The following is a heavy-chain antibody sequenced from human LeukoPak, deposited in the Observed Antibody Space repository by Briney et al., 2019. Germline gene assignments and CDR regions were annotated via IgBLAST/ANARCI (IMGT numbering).Heavy chain of an antibody. Sequence: SETLSLTCTVSGGSISSSSYYWGWIRQPPGKGLEWIGGIYYSGSTYYNPSLKSRVTISIDTSRNQFSLKLSSVTAADTAVYYCARHTYYYDSSGYPHYFQHWGQGTLVTVSS. D-gene: IGHD3-22*01. CDR3: ARHTYYYDSSGYPHYFQH. V-gene: IGHV4-39*07. CDR2: IYYSGST. CDR1: GGSISSSSYY. J-gene: IGHJ1*01.